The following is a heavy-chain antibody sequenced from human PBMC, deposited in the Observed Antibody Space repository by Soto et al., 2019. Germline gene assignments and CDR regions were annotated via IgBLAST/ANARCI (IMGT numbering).Heavy chain of an antibody. Sequence: PGGCFRLSCAAAGFAFNSYAMSWVRQAPGKGLEWVSAISGSGGSTYYADSVKGRFTISRDNSKNTLYLQMNSLRAEDTAVYYCAKARGAFDIWGQGTMVTVSS. CDR3: AKARGAFDI. CDR2: ISGSGGST. V-gene: IGHV3-23*01. D-gene: IGHD3-10*01. J-gene: IGHJ3*02. CDR1: GFAFNSYA.